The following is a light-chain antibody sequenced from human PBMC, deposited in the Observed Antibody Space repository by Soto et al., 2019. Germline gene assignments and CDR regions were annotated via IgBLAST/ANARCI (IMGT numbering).Light chain of an antibody. CDR1: SSNIGAGYD. J-gene: IGLJ1*01. CDR2: GNN. V-gene: IGLV1-40*01. CDR3: QSFDSDLSAFV. Sequence: QSVLTQAPSISGAPGQRVTISYTGSSSNIGAGYDVHWFQQFPGTAPRLLIHGNNNRPSGVPDRFSGSESGTSASLAIAGLQAGDEAIYYCQSFDSDLSAFVFGAGTKGTVL.